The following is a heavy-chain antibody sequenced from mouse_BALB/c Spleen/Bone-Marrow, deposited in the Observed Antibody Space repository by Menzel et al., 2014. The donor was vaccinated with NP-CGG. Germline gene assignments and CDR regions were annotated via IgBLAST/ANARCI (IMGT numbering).Heavy chain of an antibody. CDR2: ICAGGST. J-gene: IGHJ1*01. Sequence: VQLQESGPGLVAPSQRLSITCTVSGFSLTSYGVHWVRQPPGKGLEWLGLICAGGSTNYNSALMSRLSISKDNSKSQVFLKMNSLQTDDTAMYYCARKDYGSRGGYFDVWGAGTTVTVSS. D-gene: IGHD1-1*01. V-gene: IGHV2-9*02. CDR3: ARKDYGSRGGYFDV. CDR1: GFSLTSYG.